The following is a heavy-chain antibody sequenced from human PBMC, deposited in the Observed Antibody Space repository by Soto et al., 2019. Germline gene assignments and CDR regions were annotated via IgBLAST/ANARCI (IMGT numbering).Heavy chain of an antibody. Sequence: QVQLVQSGADVKKPGASVKVSCKASGYTFTNYGISWVRQAPGQGLEWMGWISAYNGNTNYAQKLQGRLTMTTDTSTSTAYMEPRSLRSDDTAVYYWSRDYYDFWSGYHVPPPIDYWGQGTLVTVSS. CDR1: GYTFTNYG. CDR2: ISAYNGNT. CDR3: SRDYYDFWSGYHVPPPIDY. V-gene: IGHV1-18*01. D-gene: IGHD3-3*01. J-gene: IGHJ4*02.